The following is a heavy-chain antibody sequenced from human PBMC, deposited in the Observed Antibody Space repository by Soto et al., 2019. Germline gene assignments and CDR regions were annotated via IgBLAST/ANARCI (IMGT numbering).Heavy chain of an antibody. CDR3: ARELSPYYYDRERRGFYP. CDR1: GGTFSSYA. Sequence: ASVNVSCKASGGTFSSYAISWVRQAPGQGLEWMGGIIPIFGTANYAQKFQGRVTITADESTSTAYMELSSLRSEDTAVYYCARELSPYYYDRERRGFYPWAQGTLVTVYS. D-gene: IGHD3-22*01. V-gene: IGHV1-69*13. J-gene: IGHJ5*02. CDR2: IIPIFGTA.